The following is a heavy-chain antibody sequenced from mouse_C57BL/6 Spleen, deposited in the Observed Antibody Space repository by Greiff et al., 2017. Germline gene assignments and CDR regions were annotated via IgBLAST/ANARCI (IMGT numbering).Heavy chain of an antibody. CDR1: GYTFTDYY. Sequence: EVQLQQSGPVLVKPGASVKMSCTASGYTFTDYYMNWVKQSPGKSLEWIGVINPYNGGTSYNQKFKGKATLTVDKSSSTAYMELNSLSSADSAVYYCARWKLSYYFDCLGQGTTLTVSS. CDR3: ARWKLSYYFDC. D-gene: IGHD4-1*01. J-gene: IGHJ2*01. CDR2: INPYNGGT. V-gene: IGHV1-19*01.